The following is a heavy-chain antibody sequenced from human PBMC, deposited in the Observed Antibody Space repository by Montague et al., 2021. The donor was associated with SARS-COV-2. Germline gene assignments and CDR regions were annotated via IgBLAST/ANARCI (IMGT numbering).Heavy chain of an antibody. CDR1: GDSISSGGYY. V-gene: IGHV4-31*03. Sequence: TLSLTCTVSGDSISSGGYYWSWIRQHPGKGLEWIGCIYNSGSTYYNPSLKSRVTISVDTSKNQFSLRLSSVTAADTAVYYCARDVGGYTSSWFDYWGQGTLVTVSS. J-gene: IGHJ4*02. CDR3: ARDVGGYTSSWFDY. D-gene: IGHD6-13*01. CDR2: IYNSGST.